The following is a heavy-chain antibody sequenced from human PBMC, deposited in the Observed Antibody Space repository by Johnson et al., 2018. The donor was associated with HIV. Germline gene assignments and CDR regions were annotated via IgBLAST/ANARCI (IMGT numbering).Heavy chain of an antibody. CDR1: GFTFSDYY. V-gene: IGHV3-11*04. Sequence: QVHLVESGGGLVKPGGSLRLSCAASGFTFSDYYMSWIRQAPGKGLEWVSYISSSGSTIYYADSVKGRFTISRDNAKNSLYLQMNSLRAEDAAVYYCARVRRRWLALDAFDIWGQGTMVTVSS. CDR2: ISSSGSTI. J-gene: IGHJ3*02. CDR3: ARVRRRWLALDAFDI. D-gene: IGHD5-24*01.